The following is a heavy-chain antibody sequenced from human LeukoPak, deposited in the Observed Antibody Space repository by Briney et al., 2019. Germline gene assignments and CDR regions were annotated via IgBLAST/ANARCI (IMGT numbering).Heavy chain of an antibody. J-gene: IGHJ6*03. V-gene: IGHV4-4*07. CDR3: ARVGVVVVPAARVYYYYYMDV. Sequence: SETLSLTCTVSGGSISSYYWSWIRQPAGKGLEWIGRIYTSGSTNYNPSLKSRVTMSVDTSKNQFSLKLSSVTAADTAVYCCARVGVVVVPAARVYYYYYMDVWGKGTTVTVSS. CDR2: IYTSGST. CDR1: GGSISSYY. D-gene: IGHD2-2*01.